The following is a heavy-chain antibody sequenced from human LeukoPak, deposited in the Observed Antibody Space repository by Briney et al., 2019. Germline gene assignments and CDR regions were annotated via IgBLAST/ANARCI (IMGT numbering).Heavy chain of an antibody. CDR2: IYYSGST. CDR3: ARRPGGGSSGWLDY. V-gene: IGHV4-59*08. CDR1: GGSISSYY. Sequence: SETLSLTCTVSGGSISSYYWSWIRQPPGKGLEWIGYIYYSGSTNYNPSLKSRVTISVDTSKNQFSLKLSSVTAADTAVYYCARRPGGGSSGWLDYWGQGTLVTVSS. D-gene: IGHD2-15*01. J-gene: IGHJ4*02.